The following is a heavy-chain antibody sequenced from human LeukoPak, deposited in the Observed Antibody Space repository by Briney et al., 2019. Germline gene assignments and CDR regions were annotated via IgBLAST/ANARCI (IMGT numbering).Heavy chain of an antibody. J-gene: IGHJ4*02. CDR2: ISSSSSTI. CDR1: GFTFSSYS. D-gene: IGHD3-3*01. Sequence: GGSLRPSCAASGFTFSSYSMNWVRQAPGKGLEWVSYISSSSSTIYYADSVKGRFTISRDNAKNSLYLQMNSLRAEDTAVYYCANARDYDFWSGYSETLDYWGQGTLVTVSS. V-gene: IGHV3-48*01. CDR3: ANARDYDFWSGYSETLDY.